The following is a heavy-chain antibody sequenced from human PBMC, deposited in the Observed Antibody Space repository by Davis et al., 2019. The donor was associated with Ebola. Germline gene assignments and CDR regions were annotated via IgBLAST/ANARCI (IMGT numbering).Heavy chain of an antibody. CDR1: GASINSGGYH. Sequence: SETPSLTCTVSGASINSGGYHWGWIRQPPGKGLEWVGSIYRSGTTYYSPSLRNRVIISVDMSRNQFSLSLSSVTAADTAVYYCARTAYSSGSHPFYFDSWGQGTLVTVSS. D-gene: IGHD5-18*01. J-gene: IGHJ4*02. CDR3: ARTAYSSGSHPFYFDS. CDR2: IYRSGTT. V-gene: IGHV4-39*01.